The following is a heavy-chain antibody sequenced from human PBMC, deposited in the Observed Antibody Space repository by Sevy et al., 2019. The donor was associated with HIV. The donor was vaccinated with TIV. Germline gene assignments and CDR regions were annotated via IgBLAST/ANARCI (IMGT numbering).Heavy chain of an antibody. J-gene: IGHJ4*02. CDR1: GGSISSSSYY. D-gene: IGHD3-22*01. CDR3: ARSYYDSSGYYYDGYFDY. V-gene: IGHV4-39*01. CDR2: IYYSGST. Sequence: SETLSLTCTVSGGSISSSSYYWGWIRQPPGKGLEWIGSIYYSGSTYYNPSLKSRVTISVDTSKNQFSLKLSSVTAADTAVYYCARSYYDSSGYYYDGYFDYWGQGTLVTVSS.